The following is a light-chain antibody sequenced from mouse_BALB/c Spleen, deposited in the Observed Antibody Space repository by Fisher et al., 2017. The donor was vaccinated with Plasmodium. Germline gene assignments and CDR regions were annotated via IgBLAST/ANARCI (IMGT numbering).Light chain of an antibody. Sequence: DIVLTQSPSSLAVSVGEKVTMNCKSSQNLLYRNNPKNYLAWFQQKPGQSPKLLIYWASTRESGVPDRFTGSGFGTDFTLTISSVKAEDLAVYYCQQYYNYRTFGGGTKLEIK. J-gene: IGKJ1*01. CDR2: WAS. CDR1: QNLLYRNNPKNY. CDR3: QQYYNYRT. V-gene: IGKV8-30*01.